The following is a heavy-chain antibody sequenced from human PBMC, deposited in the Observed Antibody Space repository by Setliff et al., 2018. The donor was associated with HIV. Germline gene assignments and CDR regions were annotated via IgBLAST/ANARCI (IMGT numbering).Heavy chain of an antibody. CDR1: GFTFSSHW. J-gene: IGHJ4*02. CDR3: AKCGGVTCYSASWYFDY. V-gene: IGHV3-7*01. CDR2: INQDVSEK. Sequence: GGSLRLSCAASGFTFSSHWMVWVRQAPGKGLEWVANINQDVSEKNYVDSVKGRFTISREHAKNSLFLQMNSLTVEDTAVYYCAKCGGVTCYSASWYFDYWGQGTLVTVSS. D-gene: IGHD2-15*01.